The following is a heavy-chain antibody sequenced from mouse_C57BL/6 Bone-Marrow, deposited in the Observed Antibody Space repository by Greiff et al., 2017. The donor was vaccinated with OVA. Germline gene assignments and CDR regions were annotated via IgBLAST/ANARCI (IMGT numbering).Heavy chain of an antibody. Sequence: DVQLVESGGGLVQPGGSMKLSCAASGFTFSDAWLDWVRQSPEKGLEWVAEIRNKANNHATYYAESVKGRFTISRDDSKSSVYLQMNSLRAEDTGIYYCTRPSSGPIKVDYWGQGTSVTVSS. CDR2: IRNKANNHAT. V-gene: IGHV6-6*01. CDR1: GFTFSDAW. D-gene: IGHD3-2*02. J-gene: IGHJ4*01. CDR3: TRPSSGPIKVDY.